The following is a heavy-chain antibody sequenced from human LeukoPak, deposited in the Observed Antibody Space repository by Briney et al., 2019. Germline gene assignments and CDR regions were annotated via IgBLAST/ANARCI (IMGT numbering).Heavy chain of an antibody. CDR2: INHSGST. D-gene: IGHD2-21*02. V-gene: IGHV4-34*01. CDR1: GGSFSGYY. J-gene: IGHJ5*02. Sequence: SETLSLTCAVYGGSFSGYYWSWIRQPPGKGLEWIGEINHSGSTNYNPSLKSRVTISVDTSKNQFSLKLSSVTAADTAVYYCARRGRRVTSWGQGTLVTVSS. CDR3: ARRGRRVTS.